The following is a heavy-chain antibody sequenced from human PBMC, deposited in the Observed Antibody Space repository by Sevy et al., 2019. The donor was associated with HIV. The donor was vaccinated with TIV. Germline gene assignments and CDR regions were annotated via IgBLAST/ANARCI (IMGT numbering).Heavy chain of an antibody. J-gene: IGHJ6*03. CDR1: GYSFTSYW. Sequence: GGSLRLSCMGSGYSFTSYWIGWVRQMPGKGLEWMGIIYPGDSDTRYSPSFQGQVTISADKSISTAYLQWSSLKASDTAMYYCARTLAQYYYMDVWGKGTTVTVSS. CDR3: ARTLAQYYYMDV. CDR2: IYPGDSDT. V-gene: IGHV5-51*01.